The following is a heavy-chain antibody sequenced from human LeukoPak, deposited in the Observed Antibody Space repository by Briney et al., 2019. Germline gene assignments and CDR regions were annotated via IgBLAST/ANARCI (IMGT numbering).Heavy chain of an antibody. J-gene: IGHJ1*01. V-gene: IGHV4-34*01. CDR3: ARAHRSIAARPFYFQH. CDR1: GGSFRGYY. D-gene: IGHD6-6*01. CDR2: INHSGST. Sequence: SETLSLTCAVYGGSFRGYYWSWIRQPPGKGLEWIGEINHSGSTNYNPSLKTRVTISVDTSKNQFSLKLSSVTAADTAVYYCARAHRSIAARPFYFQHWGQGTLVTVSS.